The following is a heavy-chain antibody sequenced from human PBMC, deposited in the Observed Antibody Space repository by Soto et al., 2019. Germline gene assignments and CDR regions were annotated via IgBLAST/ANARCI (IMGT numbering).Heavy chain of an antibody. J-gene: IGHJ4*02. CDR3: AHRRFAKYSSLPADFDY. CDR1: GFSLNSSGVG. V-gene: IGHV2-5*01. D-gene: IGHD6-6*01. CDR2: IYWNDEM. Sequence: QITLKESGPTLVKPTQTLTLTCTFSGFSLNSSGVGVGWIRQPPGKALEWLALIYWNDEMHYSPSLKSRLTITGDASKHQVVITVTNMDPVDTATYYCAHRRFAKYSSLPADFDYWGQGILVTVSS.